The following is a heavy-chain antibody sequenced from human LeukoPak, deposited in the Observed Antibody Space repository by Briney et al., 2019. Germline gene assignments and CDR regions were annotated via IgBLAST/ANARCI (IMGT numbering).Heavy chain of an antibody. V-gene: IGHV3-33*06. J-gene: IGHJ4*02. CDR1: GFTFNSYG. D-gene: IGHD5-18*01. CDR2: IWYDGSNK. CDR3: AKDLAGVVDTGLYFDS. Sequence: GGSLRLSCAASGFTFNSYGMHWVRQAPGKGLEWVAVIWYDGSNKFYADSVKGRFTISRDNSKNTLYLQMNSLRAEDTAVYYCAKDLAGVVDTGLYFDSWGQGTLVTVSS.